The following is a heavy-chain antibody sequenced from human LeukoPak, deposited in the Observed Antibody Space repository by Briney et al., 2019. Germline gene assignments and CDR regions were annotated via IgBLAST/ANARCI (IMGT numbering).Heavy chain of an antibody. CDR1: RFTFSSYA. V-gene: IGHV3-23*01. CDR2: ISGSGGST. CDR3: AKYYYGSGSYYKPYLFDY. J-gene: IGHJ4*02. D-gene: IGHD3-10*01. Sequence: PGGSLRLSCAASRFTFSSYAMSWVRQAPGKGLEWVSAISGSGGSTYYADSVKGRFTISRDNSKNTLYLQMNSLRAEDTAVYYCAKYYYGSGSYYKPYLFDYGGQGPWSPSPQ.